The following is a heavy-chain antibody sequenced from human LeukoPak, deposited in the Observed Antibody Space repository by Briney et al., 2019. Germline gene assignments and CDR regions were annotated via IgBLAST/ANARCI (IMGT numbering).Heavy chain of an antibody. CDR3: ARRSGSSWSSFDY. V-gene: IGHV3-23*01. J-gene: IGHJ4*02. D-gene: IGHD6-13*01. Sequence: GGSLRLSCAASGFTFNNYAMNWVRQAPGKGLEWVSGISGFGGSTYYAPSVKGRLTISRDNFGNMLYLHLDSLRVEDTAIYYCARRSGSSWSSFDYWGQGALVTVSS. CDR2: ISGFGGST. CDR1: GFTFNNYA.